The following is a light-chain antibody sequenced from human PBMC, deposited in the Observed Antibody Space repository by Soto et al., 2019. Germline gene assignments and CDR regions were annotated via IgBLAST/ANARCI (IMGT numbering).Light chain of an antibody. CDR3: QHYDVYST. Sequence: IQISQSPSTLSASVGGTVTITCRASQSISSWLAWYQQKPGIAPKLLIYKASTFPSGVPSRFSGSGYGTVFPPTISRLQPDDSATYYCQHYDVYSTFGQGTKVDIK. CDR2: KAS. CDR1: QSISSW. V-gene: IGKV1-5*03. J-gene: IGKJ1*01.